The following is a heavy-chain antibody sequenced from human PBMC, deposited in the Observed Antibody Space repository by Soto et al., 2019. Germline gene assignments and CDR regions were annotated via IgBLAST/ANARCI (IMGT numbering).Heavy chain of an antibody. CDR1: GYTFTKYY. CDR3: ATSRGLYDYGST. J-gene: IGHJ5*02. Sequence: ASVKVSCKXSGYTFTKYYIHWVRQAPGQGLQWLGIINPSGGATTYAQKFQGRVTMTRDTSTSTVFLELRSLRSEDTAIFYCATSRGLYDYGSTWGPGTLVTVSS. D-gene: IGHD4-17*01. V-gene: IGHV1-46*01. CDR2: INPSGGAT.